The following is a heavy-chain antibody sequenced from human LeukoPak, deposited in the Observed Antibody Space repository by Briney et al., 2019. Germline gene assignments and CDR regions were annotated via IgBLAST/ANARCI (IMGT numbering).Heavy chain of an antibody. Sequence: ASVKVSCKASGYTFSSYGISWVRQAPGQGLEWMGWISGYNGNTNYAQKFQGRVTMTTDTSTSTAYMELRSLRSDDTAMYYCARGHSPRVWQWLLVTDAFDIWGQGTMVTVSS. D-gene: IGHD6-19*01. CDR3: ARGHSPRVWQWLLVTDAFDI. V-gene: IGHV1-18*01. J-gene: IGHJ3*02. CDR1: GYTFSSYG. CDR2: ISGYNGNT.